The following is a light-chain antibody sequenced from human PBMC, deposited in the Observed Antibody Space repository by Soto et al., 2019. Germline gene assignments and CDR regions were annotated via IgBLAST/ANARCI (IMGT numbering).Light chain of an antibody. CDR2: AAS. CDR3: QQSYSTPWWT. CDR1: QSISSY. Sequence: DIQMTQSPSSLSASVGDRVTITCRASQSISSYLNWYQQKPGKAPKLLIYAASSLQSGVPSRFSGSGSGTDFTLTISSLQPEDFGTYYCQQSYSTPWWTFGQGTKVEIK. V-gene: IGKV1-39*01. J-gene: IGKJ1*01.